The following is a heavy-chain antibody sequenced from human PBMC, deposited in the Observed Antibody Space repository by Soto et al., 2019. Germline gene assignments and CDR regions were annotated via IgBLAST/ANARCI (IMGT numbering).Heavy chain of an antibody. CDR1: GVSINTVTYY. V-gene: IGHV4-39*01. Sequence: QLQLQESGPGLAKPSETLSLTCAVSGVSINTVTYYWGWIRQPPGEGLEWIGAISYGGTTYYNPSPERPLTIFLGTSKNPFSLRLSSVTGAETAVYYFARHPYDSGYYSAQGIDNWGQGTMVTVSS. D-gene: IGHD5-12*01. CDR2: ISYGGTT. J-gene: IGHJ3*02. CDR3: ARHPYDSGYYSAQGIDN.